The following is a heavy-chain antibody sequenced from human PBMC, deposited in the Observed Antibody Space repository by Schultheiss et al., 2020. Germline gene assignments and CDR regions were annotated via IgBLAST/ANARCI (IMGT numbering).Heavy chain of an antibody. J-gene: IGHJ4*02. D-gene: IGHD5-18*01. CDR2: IYSGGST. V-gene: IGHV3-66*01. CDR3: ARSDTALDY. Sequence: GGSLRLSCAVSGFNFGDYSLDWVRQAPGKGLVWVSVIYSGGSTYYADSVKGRFTISRDNSKNTLYLQMNSLRAEDTAVYYCARSDTALDYWGQGTLVTVSS. CDR1: GFNFGDYS.